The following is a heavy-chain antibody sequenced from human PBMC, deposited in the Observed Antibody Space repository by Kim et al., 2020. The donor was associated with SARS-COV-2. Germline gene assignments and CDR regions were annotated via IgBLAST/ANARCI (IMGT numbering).Heavy chain of an antibody. V-gene: IGHV3-33*01. J-gene: IGHJ3*02. CDR1: GFIFSTYG. CDR2: IWYDEKSE. D-gene: IGHD2-2*01. CDR3: ARALYYSTADAFDI. Sequence: GGSLRLSCAASGFIFSTYGMHWVRQAPGKGLEWVAVIWYDEKSEYYADSVKGRFTITRDNSKGTVYLQMNSLRAEDTAVYYCARALYYSTADAFDIWG.